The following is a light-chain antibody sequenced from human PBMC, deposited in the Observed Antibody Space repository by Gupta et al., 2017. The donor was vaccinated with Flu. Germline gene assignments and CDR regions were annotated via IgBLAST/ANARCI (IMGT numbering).Light chain of an antibody. J-gene: IGLJ2*01. Sequence: YVVTQAPSVSLAPGQTATITGGGNDIGSKSVHWYQQKPGQVPVLFVYDDRDRPSGIPERFSGSNSGATASLTISRVEAGDEADYYCQVWDESNNKPVFGGGTRLTVL. CDR1: DIGSKS. CDR3: QVWDESNNKPV. CDR2: DDR. V-gene: IGLV3-21*02.